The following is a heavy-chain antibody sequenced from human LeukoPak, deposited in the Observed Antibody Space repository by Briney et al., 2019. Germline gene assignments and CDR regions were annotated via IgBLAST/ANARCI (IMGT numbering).Heavy chain of an antibody. CDR1: GFTFSSYG. D-gene: IGHD2-2*02. J-gene: IGHJ5*02. CDR2: ISYDGSNK. CDR3: AREWCSSTSCYTNWFDP. V-gene: IGHV3-30*03. Sequence: QAGGSLRLSCAASGFTFSSYGMHWVRQAPGKGLEWVAVISYDGSNKYYADSVKGRFTISRDNSKNTLYLQMNSLRAEDTAVYYCAREWCSSTSCYTNWFDPWGQGTLVTVSS.